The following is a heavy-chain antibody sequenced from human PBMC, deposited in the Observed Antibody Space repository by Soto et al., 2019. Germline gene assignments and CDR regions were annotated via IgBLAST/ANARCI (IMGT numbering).Heavy chain of an antibody. V-gene: IGHV4-61*01. CDR3: ARVLQDYDFWSGSLQE. D-gene: IGHD3-3*01. Sequence: PSETLSLTCTVSGGSVSSGSYYWSWIRQPPGKGLEWIGYIYYSGSTNYNPSLKSRVTISVDTSKNQFSLKLSSVTAADTAVYYCARVLQDYDFWSGSLQEWGQGTLVTVSS. CDR2: IYYSGST. J-gene: IGHJ4*02. CDR1: GGSVSSGSYY.